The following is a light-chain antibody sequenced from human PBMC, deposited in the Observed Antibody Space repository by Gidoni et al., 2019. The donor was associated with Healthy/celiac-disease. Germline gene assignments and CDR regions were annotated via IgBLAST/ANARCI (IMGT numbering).Light chain of an antibody. Sequence: QSALTQPPSVSGSPGQSVTISCTGTSSDVGSYNRVSWYQQPPGTAPKLMIYEVSNRPSGVPDRFSGSKSGNTASLTISGLQAEDEAEYYCSSYTSSSKVGFGGGTKLTVL. CDR2: EVS. CDR3: SSYTSSSKVG. V-gene: IGLV2-18*02. J-gene: IGLJ2*01. CDR1: SSDVGSYNR.